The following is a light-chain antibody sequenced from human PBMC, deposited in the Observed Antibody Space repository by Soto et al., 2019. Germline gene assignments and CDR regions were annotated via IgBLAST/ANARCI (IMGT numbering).Light chain of an antibody. CDR1: SSDVGGYNY. Sequence: QSVLTQPASVSGSPGQSITISCTGTSSDVGGYNYVSWYRQHPGKAPKLMIFEVSNRPSGVSNRFSGSKSGNTASLTISGLQAEDEADYYCSSYTSSTTLVVFGTGTKLTVL. CDR3: SSYTSSTTLVV. CDR2: EVS. V-gene: IGLV2-14*01. J-gene: IGLJ1*01.